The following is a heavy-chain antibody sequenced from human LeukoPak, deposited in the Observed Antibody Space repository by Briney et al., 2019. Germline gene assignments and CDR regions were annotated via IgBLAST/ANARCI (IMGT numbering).Heavy chain of an antibody. Sequence: SETLSLTCTVSGGSISSANHFWSWVRQSPGEGLEWIGYIHYDGRAHYNPSLKSRVSMSLDMSKNQFSLSLSSVTAADTAIYYRAREVITPGDSDGFDLWGQGTMVSVSS. J-gene: IGHJ3*01. CDR1: GGSISSANHF. D-gene: IGHD2-2*01. CDR3: AREVITPGDSDGFDL. CDR2: IHYDGRA. V-gene: IGHV4-30-4*08.